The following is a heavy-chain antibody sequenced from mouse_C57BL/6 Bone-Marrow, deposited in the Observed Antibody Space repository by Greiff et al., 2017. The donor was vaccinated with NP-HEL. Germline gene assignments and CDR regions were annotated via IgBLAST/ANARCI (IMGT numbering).Heavy chain of an antibody. J-gene: IGHJ2*01. Sequence: QVQLQQPGAELVRPGTSVKLSCKASGYTFTSYWMHWVKQRPGQGLEWIGVIDPSDSYTNYNQKFKGKATLTVDTSSSTAYMQLSSLTSEDSAVYYCARWLLPHFDYWGQGTTLTVSS. CDR3: ARWLLPHFDY. CDR1: GYTFTSYW. D-gene: IGHD2-3*01. V-gene: IGHV1-59*01. CDR2: IDPSDSYT.